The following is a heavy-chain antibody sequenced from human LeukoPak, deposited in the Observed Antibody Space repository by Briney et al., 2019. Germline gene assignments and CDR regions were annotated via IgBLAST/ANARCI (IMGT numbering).Heavy chain of an antibody. CDR2: ISYDGSNK. V-gene: IGHV3-30*04. CDR3: ARGVYYDTRGPLDY. Sequence: GGSLRLSCAASGFTFSGYSLNWVRQAPGKGLEWVAVISYDGSNKYYADSVKGRFTISRDNSKNTLYLQMNSLRAEDTAVYYCARGVYYDTRGPLDYWGQGTLVTVSS. J-gene: IGHJ4*02. CDR1: GFTFSGYS. D-gene: IGHD3-22*01.